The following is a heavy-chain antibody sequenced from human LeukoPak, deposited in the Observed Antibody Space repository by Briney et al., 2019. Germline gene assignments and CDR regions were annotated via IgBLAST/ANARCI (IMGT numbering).Heavy chain of an antibody. CDR3: AGGGPYYDFWSGYDTYAFDI. CDR2: IIPILGIA. Sequence: SVKVSCKASGGTFSSYAISWVRQAPGQGLEWMGRIIPILGIANYAQKFQGRVTITADKSTSTAYMELSSLRSEDTAVYYCAGGGPYYDFWSGYDTYAFDIWGQGTMVTVSS. J-gene: IGHJ3*02. V-gene: IGHV1-69*04. D-gene: IGHD3-3*01. CDR1: GGTFSSYA.